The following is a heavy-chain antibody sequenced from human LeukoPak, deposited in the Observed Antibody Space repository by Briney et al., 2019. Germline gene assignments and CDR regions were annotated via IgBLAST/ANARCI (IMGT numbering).Heavy chain of an antibody. CDR1: GFTVNTNY. J-gene: IGHJ3*02. V-gene: IGHV3-53*01. Sequence: GGSLRLSCAASGFTVNTNYMNWVRQAPGKGLEWVSVIYAGGSTYYADSVKGRFTISRDNSKNTLYLQMNSLRAEDTAVYYCAKTQGGLVTTPPQIWGQGTMVTVSS. CDR2: IYAGGST. CDR3: AKTQGGLVTTPPQI. D-gene: IGHD3/OR15-3a*01.